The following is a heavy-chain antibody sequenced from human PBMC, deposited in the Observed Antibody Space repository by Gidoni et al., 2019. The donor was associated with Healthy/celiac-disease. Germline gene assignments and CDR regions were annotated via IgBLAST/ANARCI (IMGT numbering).Heavy chain of an antibody. CDR3: ARAPRKGIVVIGS. CDR2: IIPVFGTA. D-gene: IGHD3-22*01. J-gene: IGHJ4*02. Sequence: QVQLVQSGAEVKKPGSSVTVSCKASGGTFSSYAISWVRQAPGQGLEWMGGIIPVFGTANYAQKFQGRVTITADESTSTAYMELSSLRSEDTAVYYCARAPRKGIVVIGSWGQGTLVTVSS. CDR1: GGTFSSYA. V-gene: IGHV1-69*01.